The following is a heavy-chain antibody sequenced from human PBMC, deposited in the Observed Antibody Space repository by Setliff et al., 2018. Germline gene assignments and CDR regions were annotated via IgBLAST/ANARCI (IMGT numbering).Heavy chain of an antibody. CDR2: IRSKLKGETT. D-gene: IGHD2-15*01. J-gene: IGHJ3*02. CDR1: GFTFGGYT. V-gene: IGHV3-49*04. CDR3: SSTHRDVGGGAFDI. Sequence: PGGSLRLSCTASGFTFGGYTMSWVRQAPGKGLEWVGFIRSKLKGETTRYAASVEGRFTISKDYSRSIAYLQMNSLKMEDTAVYFCSSTHRDVGGGAFDIWGQGAMVTVSS.